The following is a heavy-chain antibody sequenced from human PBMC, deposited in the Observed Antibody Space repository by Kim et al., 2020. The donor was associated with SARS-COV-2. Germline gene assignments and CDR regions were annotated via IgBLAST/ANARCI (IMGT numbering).Heavy chain of an antibody. Sequence: ASVKVSCKASGYTFTSYGISWVRQAPGQGLEWMGWISAYNGNTNYAQKLQGRVTMTTDTSTSTAYMELRSLRSDDTAVYYCARDGPFPYYYDSSGYYSAYWGQGTLVTVSS. V-gene: IGHV1-18*04. D-gene: IGHD3-22*01. CDR2: ISAYNGNT. J-gene: IGHJ4*02. CDR1: GYTFTSYG. CDR3: ARDGPFPYYYDSSGYYSAY.